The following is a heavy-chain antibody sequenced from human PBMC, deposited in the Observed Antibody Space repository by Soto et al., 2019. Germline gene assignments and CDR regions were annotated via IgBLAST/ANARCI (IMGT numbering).Heavy chain of an antibody. D-gene: IGHD6-13*01. J-gene: IGHJ6*03. CDR2: MNPNSGNT. CDR3: ARVLAAAGTYYYYYYMDV. V-gene: IGHV1-8*01. Sequence: ASVKVSCKASGYTFTSYDINWVRQATGQGLEWMGWMNPNSGNTGYAQKFQGRVTMTRNTSISTAYMELRSLRSDDTAVYYCARVLAAAGTYYYYYYMDVGGKGTTVTVSS. CDR1: GYTFTSYD.